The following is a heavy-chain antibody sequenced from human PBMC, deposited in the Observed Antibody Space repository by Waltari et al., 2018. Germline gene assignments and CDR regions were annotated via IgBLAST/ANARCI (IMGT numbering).Heavy chain of an antibody. CDR1: GGTFSSYA. CDR3: AREKEIGQWLIYYYGMDV. J-gene: IGHJ6*02. CDR2: IIPTLCKA. V-gene: IGHV1-69*01. D-gene: IGHD6-19*01. Sequence: QVQLVQSGAEVKKPGSSVKVSCKASGGTFSSYAISWVRQAPGQGLEWMGGIIPTLCKANYAQKFQGRVTITADESTSKAYMELSSLRSEDTAVYYCAREKEIGQWLIYYYGMDVWGQGTTVTVSS.